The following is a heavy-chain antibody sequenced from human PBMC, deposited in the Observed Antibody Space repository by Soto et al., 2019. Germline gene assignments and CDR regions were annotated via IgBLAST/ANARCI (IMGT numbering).Heavy chain of an antibody. Sequence: EVQLLESGEGLVQPGGSLKLSCAASGFTFSNHAMSWVRQAPGKGLEWVSGIGGSGRNTYYADSVKGRFTISRDNSQNTLFLQMNSLRAEDKAEYYCARVLRYFDTPYGMDVWGQGTTVTVSS. D-gene: IGHD3-9*01. CDR1: GFTFSNHA. CDR3: ARVLRYFDTPYGMDV. CDR2: IGGSGRNT. V-gene: IGHV3-23*01. J-gene: IGHJ6*02.